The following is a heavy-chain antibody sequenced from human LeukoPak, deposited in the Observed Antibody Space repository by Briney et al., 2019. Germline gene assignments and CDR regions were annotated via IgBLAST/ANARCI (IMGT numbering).Heavy chain of an antibody. CDR1: GGSISSSNW. Sequence: SETLSLTCAVSGGSISSSNWWRCVRQPPGKGLEWVGEIYHSGTTNYNPSLRSRVTISVDKSKNQFSLKLSSVAAADTAVYYCARGYSGYDRGGDWFDPGGQGTLVTVSS. D-gene: IGHD5-12*01. V-gene: IGHV4-4*02. CDR2: IYHSGTT. CDR3: ARGYSGYDRGGDWFDP. J-gene: IGHJ5*02.